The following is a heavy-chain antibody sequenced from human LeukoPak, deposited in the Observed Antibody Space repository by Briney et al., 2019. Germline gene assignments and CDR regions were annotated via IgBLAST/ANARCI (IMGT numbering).Heavy chain of an antibody. V-gene: IGHV1-69*13. CDR1: GYTFSSYA. D-gene: IGHD5-12*01. CDR2: IIPIFGTA. CDR3: ASLWGSKQVATEG. Sequence: GASVKVSCKASGYTFSSYAISWVRQAPGQGLEWMGGIIPIFGTANYAQKFQGRVTITADESTSTAYMELSSLRSEDTAVYYCASLWGSKQVATEGWGQGTLVTVSS. J-gene: IGHJ4*02.